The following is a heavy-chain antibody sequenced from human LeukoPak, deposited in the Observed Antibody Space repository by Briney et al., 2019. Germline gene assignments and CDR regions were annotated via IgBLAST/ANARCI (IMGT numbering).Heavy chain of an antibody. Sequence: SETLSLTCTVSGGSISSYYWSWIRQPPGKGLEWIGYIYYSGSTKYNPSLKSRVTISVDTSKNQFSLQLNSVTPEDTAVYYCAREDGLSGDYYFDYWGQGTLVTVSS. CDR2: IYYSGST. CDR3: AREDGLSGDYYFDY. J-gene: IGHJ4*02. V-gene: IGHV4-59*12. D-gene: IGHD5-24*01. CDR1: GGSISSYY.